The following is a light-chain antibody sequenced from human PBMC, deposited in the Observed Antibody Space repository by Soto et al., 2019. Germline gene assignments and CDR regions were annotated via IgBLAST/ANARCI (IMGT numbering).Light chain of an antibody. V-gene: IGKV3-20*01. CDR3: QQCGSSPWT. CDR2: TVS. J-gene: IGKJ1*01. CDR1: HTISSNF. Sequence: EIVLTQSPGTLSLSPGDTATLSCRASHTISSNFLAWYQQKPGQAPRLLIYTVSTRATDIPDRFSGSGSGTDFTLTISRLEADDFSVYYCQQCGSSPWTFGQGTKVEI.